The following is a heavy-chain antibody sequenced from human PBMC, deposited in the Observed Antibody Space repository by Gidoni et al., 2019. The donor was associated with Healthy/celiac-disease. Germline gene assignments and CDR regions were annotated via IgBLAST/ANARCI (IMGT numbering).Heavy chain of an antibody. CDR2: IWYDGSNK. CDR3: ARDRSEGQWLYSFDY. Sequence: QVQLVESGGGVVQPGRSLRRSCAASAFPFSTDGMHWVRQAPGKGLEWVAVIWYDGSNKYYADSVKGRFTISRDNSKNTLYLQMNSLRAEDTAVYYCARDRSEGQWLYSFDYWGQGTLVTVSS. D-gene: IGHD6-19*01. J-gene: IGHJ4*02. V-gene: IGHV3-33*01. CDR1: AFPFSTDG.